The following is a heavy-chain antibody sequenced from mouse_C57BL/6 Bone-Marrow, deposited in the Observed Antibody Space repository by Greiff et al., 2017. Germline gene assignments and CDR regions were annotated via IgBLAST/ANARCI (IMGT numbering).Heavy chain of an antibody. J-gene: IGHJ1*03. CDR2: IYPRDGST. CDR1: GYTFTSYY. V-gene: IGHV1-85*01. CDR3: ARYYYGSSWYFDV. Sequence: QVQLQQSGPELVKPGASVKLSCKASGYTFTSYYINWVKQRPGQGLEWIGWIYPRDGSTKYNEKFKGKATLTVDTSSSTAYMELHSLTSEDSAVYFCARYYYGSSWYFDVWGTGTTVTVSS. D-gene: IGHD1-1*01.